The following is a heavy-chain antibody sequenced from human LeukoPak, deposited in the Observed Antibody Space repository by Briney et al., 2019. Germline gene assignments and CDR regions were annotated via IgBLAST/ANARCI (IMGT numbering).Heavy chain of an antibody. J-gene: IGHJ4*02. CDR3: AKVGSSYIAAAYYFDY. Sequence: PGRSLRLSCAASGFTFSSYGMHWVRQAPGKGLEWVAVISYDGSNKYYADSVKGRFTISRDNSKNSLYLQMNSLRAEDTAVYYCAKVGSSYIAAAYYFDYWGQGTLVTVSS. CDR1: GFTFSSYG. V-gene: IGHV3-30*18. D-gene: IGHD6-6*01. CDR2: ISYDGSNK.